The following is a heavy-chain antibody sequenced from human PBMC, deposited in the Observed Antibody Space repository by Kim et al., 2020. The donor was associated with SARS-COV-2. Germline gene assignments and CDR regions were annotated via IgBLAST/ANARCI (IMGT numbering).Heavy chain of an antibody. CDR2: IYWDDDK. J-gene: IGHJ4*02. CDR3: AHRVSFGGSLDY. V-gene: IGHV2-5*02. Sequence: SGPTLVNPTQTLTLTCTFSGFSLSTSGVGVGWIRQPPGKALEWLALIYWDDDKRYSPSLKSRLTITKDTSKNQVVLTMTNMDPVETATYYCAHRVSFGGSLDYWGQGTLVTVSS. D-gene: IGHD3-10*01. CDR1: GFSLSTSGVG.